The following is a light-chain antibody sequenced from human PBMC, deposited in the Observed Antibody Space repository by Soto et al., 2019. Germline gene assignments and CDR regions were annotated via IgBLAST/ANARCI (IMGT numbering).Light chain of an antibody. CDR1: QSVSSN. J-gene: IGKJ3*01. Sequence: EIVMTQSPATLSVSPGERATLSCRASQSVSSNLAWYQQKPGQAPRLLIYGASTRATCIPARFSGSGSGTDFTITISSLQSEDFAVYYCQQYNNWPPFTFGPGTKVDIK. CDR3: QQYNNWPPFT. CDR2: GAS. V-gene: IGKV3-15*01.